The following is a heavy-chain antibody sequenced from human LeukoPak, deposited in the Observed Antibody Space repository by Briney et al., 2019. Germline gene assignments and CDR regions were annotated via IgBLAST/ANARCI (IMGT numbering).Heavy chain of an antibody. J-gene: IGHJ4*02. V-gene: IGHV1-69*13. Sequence: ASVKVSCKASGGTFSSYAISWVRQAPGQGLEWMGGIIPIFGTANYAQKFQGRVTITADESTSTAYMELSSLRSEDTAVYYCARGRGIAAAGTFGIDYWGPGTLVTVSS. CDR3: ARGRGIAAAGTFGIDY. CDR2: IIPIFGTA. CDR1: GGTFSSYA. D-gene: IGHD6-13*01.